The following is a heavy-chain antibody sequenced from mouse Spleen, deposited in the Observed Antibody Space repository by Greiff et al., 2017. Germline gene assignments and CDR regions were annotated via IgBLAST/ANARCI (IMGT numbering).Heavy chain of an antibody. D-gene: IGHD2-2*01. J-gene: IGHJ4*01. CDR1: GYTFTSYW. CDR3: ARNGYIYALDY. Sequence: SGAELARPGASVKLSCKASGYTFTSYWMQWVKQRPGQGLEWIGAIYPGDGDTSYTQKFKGKATLTADKSSSTAYMQLSSLASEDSAVYSCARNGYIYALDYWGQGTSVTVSA. V-gene: IGHV1-87*01. CDR2: IYPGDGDT.